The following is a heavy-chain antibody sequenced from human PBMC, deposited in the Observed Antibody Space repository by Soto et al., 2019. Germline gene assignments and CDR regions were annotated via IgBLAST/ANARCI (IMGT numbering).Heavy chain of an antibody. J-gene: IGHJ3*02. Sequence: QVQLVQSGAEVKKPGASVKVFCKASGYTFTSYGISWVRQAPGQGLEWMGWISAYNGNTNYAQKLQGRVTMTTDTSTSTAYMELRSLRSDDTAVYYCARDIPLIYSIFDDAFDIWGQGTMVTVSS. CDR2: ISAYNGNT. D-gene: IGHD3-3*01. V-gene: IGHV1-18*04. CDR1: GYTFTSYG. CDR3: ARDIPLIYSIFDDAFDI.